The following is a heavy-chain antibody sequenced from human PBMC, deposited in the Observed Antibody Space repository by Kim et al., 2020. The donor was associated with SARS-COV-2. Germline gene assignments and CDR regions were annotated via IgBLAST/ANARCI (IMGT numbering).Heavy chain of an antibody. V-gene: IGHV4-59*01. CDR3: AREVGSSSLEFDY. J-gene: IGHJ4*02. D-gene: IGHD6-13*01. Sequence: YNPSLKSRVTISVDTSKNQFALKLSSVTAADTAVYYCAREVGSSSLEFDYWGQGTLVTVSS.